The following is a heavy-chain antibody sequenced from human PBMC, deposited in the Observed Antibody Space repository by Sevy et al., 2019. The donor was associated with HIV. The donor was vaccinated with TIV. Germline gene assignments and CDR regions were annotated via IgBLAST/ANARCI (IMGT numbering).Heavy chain of an antibody. V-gene: IGHV3-23*01. J-gene: IGHJ6*02. D-gene: IGHD2-15*01. Sequence: GGSLRLSCAASGFIFRSYVMTWVRQAPGKGLEWVSGISGSGGSTYYADSLKGRFTIFRDNSKSTVHLQMNSLRAEDTAVYYCAKGDRTFYGLDVWGQGTTVTVSS. CDR3: AKGDRTFYGLDV. CDR1: GFIFRSYV. CDR2: ISGSGGST.